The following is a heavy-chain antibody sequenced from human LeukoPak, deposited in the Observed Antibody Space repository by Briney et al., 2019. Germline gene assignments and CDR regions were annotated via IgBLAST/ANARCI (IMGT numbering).Heavy chain of an antibody. J-gene: IGHJ4*02. D-gene: IGHD2-2*01. CDR3: AKTTTLLGYCSSTSCRGFDY. Sequence: GGSLRLSCAASGFTFSSYAMSWVRQAPGKGLEWVSAISGSGGSTYYADSVKGRFTISRDNAKNTLYLQMNSLRAEDTAVYYCAKTTTLLGYCSSTSCRGFDYWGQGTLVTVSS. V-gene: IGHV3-23*01. CDR2: ISGSGGST. CDR1: GFTFSSYA.